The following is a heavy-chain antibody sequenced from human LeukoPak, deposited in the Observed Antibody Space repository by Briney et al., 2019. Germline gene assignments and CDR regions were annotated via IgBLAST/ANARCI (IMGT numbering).Heavy chain of an antibody. J-gene: IGHJ4*02. V-gene: IGHV4-31*03. CDR1: GGSISSGGYY. CDR2: IYYSGST. Sequence: SETLSLTCTVSGGSISSGGYYWSWIRQHPGKGLEWIGYIYYSGSTYYNLSLKSRVTISVDTSKNQFSLKLSSVTAADTAVYYCARASHGYSSSSHLGYWGKGTLATASS. D-gene: IGHD6-6*01. CDR3: ARASHGYSSSSHLGY.